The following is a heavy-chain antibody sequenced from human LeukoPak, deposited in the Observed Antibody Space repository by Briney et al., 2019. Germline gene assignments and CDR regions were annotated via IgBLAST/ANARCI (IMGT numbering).Heavy chain of an antibody. CDR3: ARNGYYDSYFEN. CDR2: IDYSGNT. J-gene: IGHJ4*02. V-gene: IGHV4-59*01. D-gene: IGHD3-22*01. Sequence: PSETLSLTCTVSGGSISTYYWTWIRQPPGKGLEWIGYIDYSGNTDYNPSLKSRVTISVDTSKNQFSLRLSSVTAADTAVYYCARNGYYDSYFENWGQGILVTVSS. CDR1: GGSISTYY.